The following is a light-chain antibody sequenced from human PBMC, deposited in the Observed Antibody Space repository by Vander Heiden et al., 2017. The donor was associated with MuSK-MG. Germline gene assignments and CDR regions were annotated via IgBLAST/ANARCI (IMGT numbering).Light chain of an antibody. CDR3: QQSYSRPYT. J-gene: IGKJ2*01. V-gene: IGKV1-39*01. CDR2: AAS. Sequence: DIQMTQSPSSLSASVGDRVTITCRASQSINSYLNWYQQKPRKAPQLLISAASTLQGGVPSRFSGSGSGTDFTLTISSLQPEDFATYYCQQSYSRPYTFGQGTKLEIK. CDR1: QSINSY.